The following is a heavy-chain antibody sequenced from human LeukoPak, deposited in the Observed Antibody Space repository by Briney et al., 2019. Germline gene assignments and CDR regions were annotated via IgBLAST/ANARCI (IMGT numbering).Heavy chain of an antibody. CDR2: IIPIFGTA. CDR1: GGTFSSYA. CDR3: AKGYYYDSSGLNDAFDI. J-gene: IGHJ3*02. Sequence: GASVKVSCKASGGTFSSYAISWVRQAPGQGLEWMGGIIPIFGTANYAQKFQGRATIAADESTSTAYMELSSLRAEDTAVYYCAKGYYYDSSGLNDAFDIWGQGTMVTVSS. D-gene: IGHD3-22*01. V-gene: IGHV1-69*01.